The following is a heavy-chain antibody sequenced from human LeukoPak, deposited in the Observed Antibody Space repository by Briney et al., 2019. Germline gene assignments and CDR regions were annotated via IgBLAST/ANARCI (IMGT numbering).Heavy chain of an antibody. V-gene: IGHV1-69*02. CDR1: GGTFTSYT. Sequence: ASAKVSCKASGGTFTSYTISWVRQAPGQGLEWMGRIIPILGIANYAQKFQGRVTITADKSTSTAYMELSSLRSEDTAVYYCAAEGEIVVVPAAISRYNWFDPWGQGTLVTVSS. CDR2: IIPILGIA. CDR3: AAEGEIVVVPAAISRYNWFDP. D-gene: IGHD2-2*02. J-gene: IGHJ5*02.